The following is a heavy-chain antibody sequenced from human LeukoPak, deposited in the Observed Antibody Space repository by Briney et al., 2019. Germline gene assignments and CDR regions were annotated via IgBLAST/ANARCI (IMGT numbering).Heavy chain of an antibody. V-gene: IGHV4-59*01. CDR1: GGSISSYY. CDR3: ARYLSKNPFDY. J-gene: IGHJ4*02. CDR2: MYYSGNT. Sequence: SETLSLTCTVSGGSISSYYWSWIRQPPGKGLEWIGYMYYSGNTNYNPSLKSRVTISVDTSKSQFSLKLSSVTAADTAVYYCARYLSKNPFDYWGQGTLVTVSS. D-gene: IGHD1-14*01.